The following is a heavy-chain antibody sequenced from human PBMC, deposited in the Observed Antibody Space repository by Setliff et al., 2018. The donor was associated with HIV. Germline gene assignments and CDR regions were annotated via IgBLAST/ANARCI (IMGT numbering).Heavy chain of an antibody. V-gene: IGHV1-24*01. Sequence: EASVKVSCKVSGYTLTKLSMHWVRQAPEKGLEWMGGFDPELGETFFAQNFRGRLTMTQDTSTDTAYMELTSLRSDDAAMYYCATGNREGVGTPYYFDYWGQGTQVTVSS. CDR3: ATGNREGVGTPYYFDY. CDR1: GYTLTKLS. CDR2: FDPELGET. D-gene: IGHD1-26*01. J-gene: IGHJ4*02.